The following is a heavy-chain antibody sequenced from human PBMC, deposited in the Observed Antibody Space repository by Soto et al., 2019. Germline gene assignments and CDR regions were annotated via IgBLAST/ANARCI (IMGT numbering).Heavy chain of an antibody. CDR2: INPSGGST. Sequence: EASVKGSCMASGYTFTSYYMHWVRQAPGQGREWMGIINPSGGSTSYAQKFQGRVTMTRDTSTSTVYMELSSLRSEDTAVYYCASGLAYCGGDCYWYGMDVWGQGTTVTVSS. CDR3: ASGLAYCGGDCYWYGMDV. D-gene: IGHD2-21*02. J-gene: IGHJ6*02. V-gene: IGHV1-46*01. CDR1: GYTFTSYY.